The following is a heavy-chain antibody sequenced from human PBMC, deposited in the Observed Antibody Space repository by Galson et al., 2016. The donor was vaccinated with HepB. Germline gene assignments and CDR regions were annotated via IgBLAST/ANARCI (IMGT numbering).Heavy chain of an antibody. J-gene: IGHJ4*02. CDR1: GFTFSNYW. D-gene: IGHD3-10*01. CDR2: IKQDGNEK. V-gene: IGHV3-7*03. Sequence: SLRPACGASGFTFSNYWMSWVRQAPGTGLEWVANIKQDGNEKYYVDSVKGRFTISRDNAKNSMFLQMNSLRAEDTAVYYCARKGGIYSPWGYWGQGTLVTVSS. CDR3: ARKGGIYSPWGY.